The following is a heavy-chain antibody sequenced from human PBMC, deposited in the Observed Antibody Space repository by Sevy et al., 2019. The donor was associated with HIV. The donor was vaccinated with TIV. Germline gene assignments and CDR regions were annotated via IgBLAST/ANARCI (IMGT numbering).Heavy chain of an antibody. Sequence: SETLSLTCTVSGGSMSDYYWTWIRQPPGRGLEWIGNIFYSGNINYSPSLKSRLTISIDTSKNQFSLNLRSVTAADTAVYYCARHGTITYCRLVVSWGQGTLVTDSS. CDR2: IFYSGNI. D-gene: IGHD2-21*01. CDR3: ARHGTITYCRLVVS. J-gene: IGHJ4*02. CDR1: GGSMSDYY. V-gene: IGHV4-59*13.